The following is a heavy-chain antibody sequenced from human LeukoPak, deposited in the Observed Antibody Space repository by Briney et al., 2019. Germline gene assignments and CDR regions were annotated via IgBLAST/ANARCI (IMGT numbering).Heavy chain of an antibody. V-gene: IGHV4-59*12. Sequence: PSETLSLTCTVSGGSINGDYWSWIRQTPGKGLEWIGAISYRGSTHFNPSLKSRVAISIDTSKNQFSLILRSVTAADTAVFYCARVTNIAAPDYWGQGTLVTVSS. CDR1: GGSINGDY. J-gene: IGHJ4*02. CDR3: ARVTNIAAPDY. D-gene: IGHD6-13*01. CDR2: ISYRGST.